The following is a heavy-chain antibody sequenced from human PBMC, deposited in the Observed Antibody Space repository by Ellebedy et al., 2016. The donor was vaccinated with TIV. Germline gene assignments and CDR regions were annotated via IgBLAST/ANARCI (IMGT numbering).Heavy chain of an antibody. J-gene: IGHJ3*02. D-gene: IGHD3-22*01. CDR1: GFTFSNAW. V-gene: IGHV3-15*07. Sequence: PGGSLRLSCAASGFTFSNAWMNWVRQAPGKGLEWVGRIKSKTDGGTTDYAAPVKGRFTISRDDSKNTLYLQMNSLKTEDTAVYYCTTMIVVVTDAFDIWGQGTMVTVSS. CDR2: IKSKTDGGTT. CDR3: TTMIVVVTDAFDI.